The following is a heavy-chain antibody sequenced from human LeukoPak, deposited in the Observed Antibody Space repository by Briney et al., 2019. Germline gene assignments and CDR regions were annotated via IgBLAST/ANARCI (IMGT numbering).Heavy chain of an antibody. CDR2: ISSDSNYI. CDR3: AKAQKYIQLEGLDY. CDR1: GFTFSYNS. J-gene: IGHJ4*02. D-gene: IGHD5-18*01. Sequence: GGSLRLSCVASGFTFSYNSINWVRQAPGKGLEWVSSISSDSNYIYYADSVKGRFTISRDNAKNSLYLQMNSLRAEDTAVYYCAKAQKYIQLEGLDYWGQGTLVTVSS. V-gene: IGHV3-21*04.